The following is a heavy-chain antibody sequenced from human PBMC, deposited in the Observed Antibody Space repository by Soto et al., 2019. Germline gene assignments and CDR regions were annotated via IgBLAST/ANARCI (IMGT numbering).Heavy chain of an antibody. V-gene: IGHV3-21*01. CDR3: ARDLALAGNY. J-gene: IGHJ4*02. CDR1: GFTFRSYA. CDR2: ISSTSTYT. Sequence: GGSLRLSCAASGFTFRSYAMNWVRQTQEKGLEWVSSISSTSTYTHYADSVKGRFTISRDNANNSLFLQMNSLRAEDTAIYYCARDLALAGNYWGQVALVTVSS. D-gene: IGHD6-19*01.